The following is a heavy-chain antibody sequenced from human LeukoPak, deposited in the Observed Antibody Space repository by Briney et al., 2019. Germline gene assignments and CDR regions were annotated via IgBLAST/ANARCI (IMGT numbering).Heavy chain of an antibody. CDR1: GGSISSGGYY. CDR2: IYYSGST. J-gene: IGHJ5*02. CDR3: AREKPNYYDSSGEYNWFDP. V-gene: IGHV4-31*03. Sequence: PSETLSLTCTVSGGSISSGGYYWSWMRQHPEKGLEWVGYIYYSGSTYYNPSLKSRVTISVDTSKNQFSLKLSSVTAADTAVYYCAREKPNYYDSSGEYNWFDPWGQGTLVTVSS. D-gene: IGHD3-22*01.